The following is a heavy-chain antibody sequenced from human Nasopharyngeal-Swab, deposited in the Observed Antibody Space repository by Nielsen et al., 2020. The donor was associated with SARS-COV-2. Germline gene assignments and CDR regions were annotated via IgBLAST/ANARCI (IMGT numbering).Heavy chain of an antibody. CDR2: IYSRGET. Sequence: GGSLRLSCAASGFTFSSYSMSWVRKAPGKGLEWVAVIYSRGETHYTDSVRGRFTISRDNSKNMVNLQLNSLRAEDTAVYYCARMDFIASRDYWGQGTLVTVSS. CDR3: ARMDFIASRDY. V-gene: IGHV3-53*01. D-gene: IGHD6-13*01. J-gene: IGHJ4*02. CDR1: GFTFSSYS.